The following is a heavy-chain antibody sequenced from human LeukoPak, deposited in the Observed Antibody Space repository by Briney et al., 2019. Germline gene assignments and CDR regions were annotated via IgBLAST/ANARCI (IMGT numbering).Heavy chain of an antibody. CDR3: ATHPTVITRFDI. J-gene: IGHJ3*02. CDR2: IYYTGST. Sequence: SDTLSLPCSVSGGFNGRYWGIWIRQPPGKGLEWIGYIYYTGSTNCNPSLKSRVTISLDMSKNRLSLKLSSVTAADTAVYYCATHPTVITRFDIWGQGTMVTVSS. D-gene: IGHD4-23*01. V-gene: IGHV4-59*07. CDR1: GGFNGRYW.